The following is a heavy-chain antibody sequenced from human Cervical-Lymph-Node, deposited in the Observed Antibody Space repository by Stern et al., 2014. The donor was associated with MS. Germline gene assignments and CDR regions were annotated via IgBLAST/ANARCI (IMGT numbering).Heavy chain of an antibody. D-gene: IGHD3-10*01. CDR3: ARLGNYFDS. V-gene: IGHV4-61*02. CDR2: IYTSGST. CDR1: GGPITNIHY. Sequence: VQLVESGPGLVKPSQTLSLTCTVSGGPITNIHYWSWVRQPAGKGLEWIGRIYTSGSTNYNPSRESRVTISIDTSNQFSLRLPSVTAADTAVYYCARLGNYFDSWGRGTLVTVSS. J-gene: IGHJ4*02.